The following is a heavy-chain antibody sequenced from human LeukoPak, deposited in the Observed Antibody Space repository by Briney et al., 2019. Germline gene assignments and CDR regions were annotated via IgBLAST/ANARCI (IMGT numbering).Heavy chain of an antibody. Sequence: PSETLSLTCTVSGGSISSYHWSWIRQPPGKGLECIGYIYYSGSTHYNPSLKSRVSISVDTSKNQFSLKLSSVTAADTAVYFCARARNYYDSSDYYYEGDAFDIWGQGTMVTVSS. J-gene: IGHJ3*02. CDR3: ARARNYYDSSDYYYEGDAFDI. CDR1: GGSISSYH. CDR2: IYYSGST. D-gene: IGHD3-22*01. V-gene: IGHV4-59*01.